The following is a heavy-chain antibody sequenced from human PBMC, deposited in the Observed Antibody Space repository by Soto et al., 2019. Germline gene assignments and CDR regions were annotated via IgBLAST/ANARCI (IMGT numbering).Heavy chain of an antibody. V-gene: IGHV1-69*12. CDR2: IIPIFGTA. J-gene: IGHJ6*02. CDR1: GGTFSSYA. Sequence: QVQLVQSGAEVKKPGSSVKVSCKASGGTFSSYAISWVRQAPGQGLERMGGIIPIFGTADYAQKCQGRVTITADESTSTAYMELSSLRSEDTAVYYCARGGYCSGGSCSYYYYGMDVWGQGTTVTVSS. D-gene: IGHD2-15*01. CDR3: ARGGYCSGGSCSYYYYGMDV.